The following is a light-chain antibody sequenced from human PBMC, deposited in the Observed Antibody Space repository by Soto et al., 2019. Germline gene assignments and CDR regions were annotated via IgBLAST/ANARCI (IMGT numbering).Light chain of an antibody. Sequence: IVLTQSPLSLTVTPGEAASLSCTSSESLLHRNGNTLLDWCLQKPGQSPQLLIYFVSRRASGVPVRFTGSGSGTEFTLTISSLQSEDFAVYYCQHYSNWPPWTFGRGTKVDI. V-gene: IGKV2-28*01. CDR3: QHYSNWPPWT. CDR2: FVS. CDR1: ESLLHRNGNTL. J-gene: IGKJ1*01.